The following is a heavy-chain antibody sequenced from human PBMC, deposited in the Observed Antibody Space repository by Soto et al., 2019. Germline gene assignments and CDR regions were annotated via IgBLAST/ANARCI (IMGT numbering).Heavy chain of an antibody. J-gene: IGHJ4*02. CDR3: SRENWFQDY. Sequence: GGSLRLSCAASGFTFTAYYMTWVRQVPGKGLEWVASINKDGSKQYYVDSVKGRFTISRDNAMNSLYLQMNSLRAGDTALYYCSRENWFQDYWGQGTLVTVSS. V-gene: IGHV3-7*03. CDR2: INKDGSKQ. D-gene: IGHD3-10*01. CDR1: GFTFTAYY.